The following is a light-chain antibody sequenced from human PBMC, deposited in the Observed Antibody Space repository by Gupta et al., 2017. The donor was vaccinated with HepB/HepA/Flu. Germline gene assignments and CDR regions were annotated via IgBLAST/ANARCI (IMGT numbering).Light chain of an antibody. CDR2: AAS. CDR1: QGISYY. V-gene: IGKV1-16*02. Sequence: TQSPSSLSASVGDRVTITCRESQGISYYLDWLQQKPAHAPKSLIYAASSLQSGVTLKFSGSGYGTDFTLTISSLQHEAFAYYYCQQYNSYLTFGRGTKVDIK. CDR3: QQYNSYLT. J-gene: IGKJ4*01.